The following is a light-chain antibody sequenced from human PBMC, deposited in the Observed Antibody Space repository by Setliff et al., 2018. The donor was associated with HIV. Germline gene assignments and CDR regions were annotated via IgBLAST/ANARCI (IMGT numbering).Light chain of an antibody. Sequence: SVLTQPPSASGTPGQRVTISCSGSRSNIGRNSVTWYQQFPGAAPKLLIYSNIQQPSGVPDRFSGSKSGSSASLAISGLQSEDEADYYCAAWDDTVNGYVVGTGTKVTVL. CDR2: SNI. CDR3: AAWDDTVNGYV. J-gene: IGLJ1*01. CDR1: RSNIGRNS. V-gene: IGLV1-44*01.